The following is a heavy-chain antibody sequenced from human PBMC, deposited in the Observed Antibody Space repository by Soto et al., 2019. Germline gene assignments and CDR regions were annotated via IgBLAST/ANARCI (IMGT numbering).Heavy chain of an antibody. Sequence: QVQPQQWGAGVLKPSETLSLTCAIYGASFSPYHWRWIRQSPGKGLEWIGEVNLSGNTYYNPSFKTRVTMSVDASKNQFSLKMGSLTAADTAIYYCARSPTFYNYVWGNSTYWGQGALVTVSS. CDR3: ARSPTFYNYVWGNSTY. CDR2: VNLSGNT. D-gene: IGHD3-16*01. CDR1: GASFSPYH. V-gene: IGHV4-34*01. J-gene: IGHJ4*02.